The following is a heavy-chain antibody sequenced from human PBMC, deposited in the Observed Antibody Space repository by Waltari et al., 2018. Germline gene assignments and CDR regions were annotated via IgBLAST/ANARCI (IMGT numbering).Heavy chain of an antibody. CDR1: GSTFSTYA. V-gene: IGHV3-23*01. CDR2: MLSGGGT. J-gene: IGHJ4*02. Sequence: EVQLLESGGGLAQPGGSLRLSCAASGSTFSTYAMTWVRQAPGEGVGWGEVMLSGGGTFYADSVKGRFTISTDKSKNTLYLQMNSLRAEDTATYYCAKMFSGHYSFDYWGQGTLVTVSS. CDR3: AKMFSGHYSFDY. D-gene: IGHD3-22*01.